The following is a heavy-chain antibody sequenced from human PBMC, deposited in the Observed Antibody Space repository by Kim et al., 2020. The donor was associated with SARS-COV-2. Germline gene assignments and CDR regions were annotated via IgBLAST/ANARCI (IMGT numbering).Heavy chain of an antibody. D-gene: IGHD3-16*02. J-gene: IGHJ4*02. CDR1: GFTFSSYG. CDR2: IWYDGSRK. Sequence: GGSLRLSCAASGFTFSSYGIHWVRQAPGKGLDWVAVIWYDGSRKYYADSVKGRFTISRDNSKNTLYLQMNSLRPEDTAVYYCARDSTYYDYIWGSYRYSYFDFWGQGTLVTVSS. CDR3: ARDSTYYDYIWGSYRYSYFDF. V-gene: IGHV3-33*01.